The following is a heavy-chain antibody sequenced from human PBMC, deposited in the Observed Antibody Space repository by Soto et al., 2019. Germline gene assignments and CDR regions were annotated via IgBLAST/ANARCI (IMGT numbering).Heavy chain of an antibody. D-gene: IGHD3-10*01. V-gene: IGHV3-74*01. J-gene: IGHJ4*02. CDR2: INSDGSFT. CDR3: ASVGGGSGNFDY. CDR1: GFNISSYW. Sequence: EVQLVESGGGLVQPGGSLKLSCAASGFNISSYWIHWVRQVPGKRLVWVSRINSDGSFTIYADSVKGRLTISRDNAKNGMYLHMNSLRADGTAVYYCASVGGGSGNFDYLCQGTLVCVSS.